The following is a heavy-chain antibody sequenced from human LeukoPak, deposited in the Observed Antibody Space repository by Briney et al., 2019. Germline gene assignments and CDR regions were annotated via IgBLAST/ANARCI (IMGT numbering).Heavy chain of an antibody. J-gene: IGHJ3*02. D-gene: IGHD3-3*01. CDR2: IYYSGST. CDR3: ARDNGVYYTRGHGAFDI. CDR1: GGSFSGYY. V-gene: IGHV4-59*01. Sequence: SETLSLTCAVYGGSFSGYYWSWIRQPPGKGLEWIGYIYYSGSTNYNPSLKSRVTISVDTSKNQFSLKLSSVTAADTAVYYCARDNGVYYTRGHGAFDIWGQGTMVTVSS.